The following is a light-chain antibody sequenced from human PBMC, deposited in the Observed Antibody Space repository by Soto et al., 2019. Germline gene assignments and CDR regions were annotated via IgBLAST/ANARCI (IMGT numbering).Light chain of an antibody. Sequence: EIVMTQSRATLSVCPGERATVSCRASQSVATNLAWYQQRPGQAPRLLIYGASKRAIGLPARFSGSGSGTEFTLTISSLQPEDFATYYCKQSYSTRSFGPGTKVDIK. J-gene: IGKJ3*01. V-gene: IGKV3-15*01. CDR3: KQSYSTRS. CDR2: GAS. CDR1: QSVATN.